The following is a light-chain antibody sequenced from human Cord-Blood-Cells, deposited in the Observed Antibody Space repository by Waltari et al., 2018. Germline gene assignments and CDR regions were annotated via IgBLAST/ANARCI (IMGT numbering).Light chain of an antibody. V-gene: IGKV1-27*01. J-gene: IGKJ3*01. CDR2: SAS. CDR3: QKYNSAPFT. Sequence: DIQLTQSTSSLSSSVADRVRITCRASQGIRNYLAWYQKKPGKVPKLLIYSASTLQSGAPSRFSGSGSGTDFTLTISSLQPEDVATYYCQKYNSAPFTFGPGTKVDIK. CDR1: QGIRNY.